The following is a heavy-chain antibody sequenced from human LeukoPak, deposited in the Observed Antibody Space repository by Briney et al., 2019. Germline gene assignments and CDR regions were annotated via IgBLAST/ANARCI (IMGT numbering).Heavy chain of an antibody. D-gene: IGHD3-10*01. CDR2: LNTDGTGT. CDR1: GFTFSLYW. J-gene: IGHJ4*02. CDR3: ARGLYGSGSYEDY. Sequence: GGSLRLSCAASGFTFSLYWMHWVRQAPGKGLVWVSRLNTDGTGTTYADSVEGRFTISRDNARNTLYLQMNSLRAEDTAVYYCARGLYGSGSYEDYWGQGTQVTVSS. V-gene: IGHV3-74*01.